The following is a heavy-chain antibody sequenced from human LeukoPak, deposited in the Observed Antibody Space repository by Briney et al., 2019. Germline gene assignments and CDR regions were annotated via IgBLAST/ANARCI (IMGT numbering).Heavy chain of an antibody. CDR3: AREDSGYDSETFDY. CDR1: GYTSTGYY. D-gene: IGHD5-12*01. J-gene: IGHJ4*02. V-gene: IGHV1-2*02. CDR2: INPNSGGT. Sequence: ASVKVSCKASGYTSTGYYMHWVRQAPGQGLEWMGWINPNSGGTNYAQKFQGRVTMTRDTSISTAYMELSRLRSDDTAVYYCAREDSGYDSETFDYWGQGTLVTVSS.